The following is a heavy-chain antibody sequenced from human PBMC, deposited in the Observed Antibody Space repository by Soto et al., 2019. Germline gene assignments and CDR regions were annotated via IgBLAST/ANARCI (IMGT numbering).Heavy chain of an antibody. Sequence: EVQLLESGGGLVQPGGSLTLSCAASGFTFSSYAMTWVRQAPGKGLEWVSGISGGGGVSTYYADSVKGRFTISRDNSMNTLYLQMNRLRAEDTAVYYCAKDAISMVRGVNNWFDPRGQGTLVTVSS. J-gene: IGHJ5*02. D-gene: IGHD3-10*01. CDR2: ISGGGGVST. CDR3: AKDAISMVRGVNNWFDP. V-gene: IGHV3-23*01. CDR1: GFTFSSYA.